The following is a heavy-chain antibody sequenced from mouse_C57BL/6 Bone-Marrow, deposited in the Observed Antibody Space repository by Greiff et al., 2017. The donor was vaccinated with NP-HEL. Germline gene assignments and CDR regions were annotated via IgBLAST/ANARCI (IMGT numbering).Heavy chain of an antibody. D-gene: IGHD1-1*01. CDR3: ARLLRSYYYAMDY. V-gene: IGHV1-63*01. J-gene: IGHJ4*01. Sequence: VQLQQSGAELVRPGTSVKMSCKASGYTFTNYWIGWAKQRPGHGLEWIGDIYPGGGYTNYNEKFKGKATLTADKSSSTAYMQFSSLTSEDSAIYYCARLLRSYYYAMDYWGQGTSVTVSS. CDR1: GYTFTNYW. CDR2: IYPGGGYT.